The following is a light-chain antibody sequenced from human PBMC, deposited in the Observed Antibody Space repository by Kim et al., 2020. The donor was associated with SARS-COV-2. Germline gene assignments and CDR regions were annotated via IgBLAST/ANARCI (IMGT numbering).Light chain of an antibody. CDR1: KLGDKY. CDR2: QDS. J-gene: IGLJ3*02. CDR3: QAWDSSTGE. V-gene: IGLV3-1*01. Sequence: SYELTQPPSVSVSPGQTASITCSGDKLGDKYACWYQQKPGQSPVLVIYQDSKRPSGIPERFSGSNSGNTATLTISGTQAMDEADYYCQAWDSSTGEFGGG.